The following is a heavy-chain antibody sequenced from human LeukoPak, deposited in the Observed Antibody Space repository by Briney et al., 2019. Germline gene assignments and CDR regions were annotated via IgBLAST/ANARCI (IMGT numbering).Heavy chain of an antibody. D-gene: IGHD3-22*01. Sequence: PSQTLSLTCTVSGGSISSGDYYWSWIRQPPGKGLEWIGYIYYSGSTYYNPSLKSRVTISVDTSKNQFSLKLSSVTAADTAVNYCARVYSSGYYFDYWGQGTLVTVSS. CDR2: IYYSGST. V-gene: IGHV4-30-4*01. CDR3: ARVYSSGYYFDY. J-gene: IGHJ4*02. CDR1: GGSISSGDYY.